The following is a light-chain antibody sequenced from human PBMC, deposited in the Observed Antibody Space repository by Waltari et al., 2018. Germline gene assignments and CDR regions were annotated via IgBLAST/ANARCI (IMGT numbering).Light chain of an antibody. CDR3: QQYDSFSYT. CDR1: QSIGSW. Sequence: DIQMTQSPSTLPASVGDRVTITCRASQSIGSWLAWYQKKPGKAPNLLIYEASNLESGVPSRFTGSGSGTEFTLTINSLQPDDFATYYCQQYDSFSYTFGQGTKVQIK. CDR2: EAS. J-gene: IGKJ2*01. V-gene: IGKV1-5*03.